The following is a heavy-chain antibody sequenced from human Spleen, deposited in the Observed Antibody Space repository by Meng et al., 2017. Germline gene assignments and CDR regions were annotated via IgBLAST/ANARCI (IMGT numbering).Heavy chain of an antibody. J-gene: IGHJ4*02. CDR3: ARGRNTQQWLVGRKVTDY. Sequence: QVQLQQWGAGLLKPSETLSLTCVGSGGSFSDYYWSWIRQPPGKGLEWIGEINHSGSTNYNPSLESRVTISVDTSKNQFSLKLSSVTAADTAVYYCARGRNTQQWLVGRKVTDYWGQGTLVTVSS. CDR1: GGSFSDYY. D-gene: IGHD6-19*01. V-gene: IGHV4-34*01. CDR2: INHSGST.